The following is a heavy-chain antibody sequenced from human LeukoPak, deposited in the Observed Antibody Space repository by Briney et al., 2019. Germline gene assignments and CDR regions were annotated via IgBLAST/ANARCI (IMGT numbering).Heavy chain of an antibody. J-gene: IGHJ6*02. Sequence: SVKVSCKASGGTFSRNAISWVRQAPGQGLEWMGRFIPMVGVETYAQSFQGRVTITADRSTSTAYMELSSPRSEDTAVYYCARVQAVGVPVAIDAYYSYGMDVWGQGTAVTVSS. V-gene: IGHV1-69*04. CDR3: ARVQAVGVPVAIDAYYSYGMDV. CDR2: FIPMVGVE. CDR1: GGTFSRNA. D-gene: IGHD2-15*01.